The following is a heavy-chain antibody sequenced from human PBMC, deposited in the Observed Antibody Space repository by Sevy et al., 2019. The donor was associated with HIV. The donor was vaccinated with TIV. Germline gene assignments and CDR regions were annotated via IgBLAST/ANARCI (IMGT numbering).Heavy chain of an antibody. CDR1: GCSITSLY. Sequence: SETLSLTCTVSGCSITSLYWNWIRQPPGKGREWIANIYYNGHINYNPSLKSRVTLSLDTSKNQFSVRLSSVTAADTAMYYCAGENAWGRGYSWGQGTLVTVSS. D-gene: IGHD1-26*01. CDR2: IYYNGHI. CDR3: AGENAWGRGYS. V-gene: IGHV4-59*11. J-gene: IGHJ4*02.